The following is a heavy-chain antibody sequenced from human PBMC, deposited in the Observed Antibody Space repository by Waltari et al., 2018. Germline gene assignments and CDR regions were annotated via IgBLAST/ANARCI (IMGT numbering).Heavy chain of an antibody. CDR1: EFHVSRGY. CDR3: AKGLVGSTTAFEY. J-gene: IGHJ4*02. V-gene: IGHV3-53*01. CDR2: VYSSGAT. Sequence: EVQLVESGGGLMQPGGSLRLSCTASEFHVSRGYMTGVRQAPGKGLEWLSTVYSSGATYYAESVTGRFTMSRDNSRNMLSLQMNNLRPEDTALYYCAKGLVGSTTAFEYWGQGTLVTVSS. D-gene: IGHD1-26*01.